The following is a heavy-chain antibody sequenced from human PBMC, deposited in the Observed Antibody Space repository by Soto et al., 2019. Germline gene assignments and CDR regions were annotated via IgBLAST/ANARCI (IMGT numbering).Heavy chain of an antibody. V-gene: IGHV1-3*01. J-gene: IGHJ4*02. Sequence: PSVKVSCKASGYTFTKYAMQWVRQAPGQRLEWMGWINPANGNTKYSQKFQGRVTITRDTSARIAYMELSGLRSEDTAVYYCAREDRSEISGYPVDWGQGTLVTVSS. CDR3: AREDRSEISGYPVD. CDR1: GYTFTKYA. D-gene: IGHD3-22*01. CDR2: INPANGNT.